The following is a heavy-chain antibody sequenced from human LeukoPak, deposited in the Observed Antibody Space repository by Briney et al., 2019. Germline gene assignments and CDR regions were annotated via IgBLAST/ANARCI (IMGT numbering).Heavy chain of an antibody. J-gene: IGHJ4*02. CDR3: ARDQGYDSSGYYYYY. Sequence: GASVKVSCKASGYTFTSYGIGWVRQAPGQGLEWMGWISAYNGNTNYAQKLQGRVTMTTDTSTSTAYMELRSLRSDDTAVYYCARDQGYDSSGYYYYYWGQGTLVTVSS. CDR2: ISAYNGNT. V-gene: IGHV1-18*01. CDR1: GYTFTSYG. D-gene: IGHD3-22*01.